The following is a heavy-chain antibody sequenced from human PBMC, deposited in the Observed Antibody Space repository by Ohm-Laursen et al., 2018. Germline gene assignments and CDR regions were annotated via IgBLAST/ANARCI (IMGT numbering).Heavy chain of an antibody. Sequence: ESSVKVSCKASGYTFISYDINWVRQATGQGLEWMGWINPNSGGTNYAQKFQGRVTVTRNTSISTAYMELSSLRSEDTAVYYCARDSIAAAGTWHYWGQGTLVTVSS. J-gene: IGHJ4*02. V-gene: IGHV1-8*01. CDR3: ARDSIAAAGTWHY. CDR2: INPNSGGT. CDR1: GYTFISYD. D-gene: IGHD6-13*01.